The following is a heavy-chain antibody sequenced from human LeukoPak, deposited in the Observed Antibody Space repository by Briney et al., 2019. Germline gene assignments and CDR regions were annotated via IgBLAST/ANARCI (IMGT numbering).Heavy chain of an antibody. J-gene: IGHJ4*02. CDR2: ISTSSSYI. Sequence: GSLRLSCAASGFTFSSYSMNWVRQAPGKGLEWVSFISTSSSYIYYADSLKGRFTISRDNAKKSLYLQINSLRAEDTAVYYCARGVVATGFDYWGQGTLVTVSS. V-gene: IGHV3-21*01. D-gene: IGHD5-12*01. CDR3: ARGVVATGFDY. CDR1: GFTFSSYS.